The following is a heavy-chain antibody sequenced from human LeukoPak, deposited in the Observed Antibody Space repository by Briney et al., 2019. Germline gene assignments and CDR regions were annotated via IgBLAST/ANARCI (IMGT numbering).Heavy chain of an antibody. CDR2: ISYNGGTR. CDR3: TKDTRGGYDGSGSFIN. CDR1: GFNFDDYA. J-gene: IGHJ4*02. V-gene: IGHV3-9*01. Sequence: QAGGSLRLSCAASGFNFDDYAMHWVRQAPGKGLEWVSGISYNGGTRGYADSVKGRFTISRDNAKNSLYLQMNSLRAEDTALYFCTKDTRGGYDGSGSFINWGQGTLVTVSS. D-gene: IGHD3-22*01.